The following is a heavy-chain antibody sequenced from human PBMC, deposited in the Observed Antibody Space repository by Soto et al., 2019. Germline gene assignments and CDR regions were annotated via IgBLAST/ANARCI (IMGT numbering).Heavy chain of an antibody. CDR1: EFTFSNYS. CDR3: AKDPGYYYDSTGYHFDS. J-gene: IGHJ4*02. D-gene: IGHD3-22*01. CDR2: ISYGGGTT. V-gene: IGHV3-23*01. Sequence: PGGSLRLSCAASEFTFSNYSMSWVRQAPGKGLEWVSAISYGGGTTYYADSVKGRFTISRDNSKNTLYLQMNSLRAEDTAVYYCAKDPGYYYDSTGYHFDSWGQGT.